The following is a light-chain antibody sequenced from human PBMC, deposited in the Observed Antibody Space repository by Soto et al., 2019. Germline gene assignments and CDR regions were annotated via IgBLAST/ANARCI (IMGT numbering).Light chain of an antibody. CDR2: AAS. CDR1: QSIRND. Sequence: DIRMTQAPSSLSASVGDRVTITCRASQSIRNDLVWYQQKPGKAPKRLIYAASTLQNGVPSRFSGSGSGTEVTLTISSVQPEDFATYYCQHHNSYLALTFGGGTKVEIK. V-gene: IGKV1-17*01. CDR3: QHHNSYLALT. J-gene: IGKJ4*01.